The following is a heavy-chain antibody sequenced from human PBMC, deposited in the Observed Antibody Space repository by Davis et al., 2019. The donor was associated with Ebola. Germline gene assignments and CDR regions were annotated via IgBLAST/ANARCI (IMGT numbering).Heavy chain of an antibody. J-gene: IGHJ3*02. CDR2: ISGSGGST. CDR3: AKVGWKDTIFGVVSNDAFDI. V-gene: IGHV3-23*01. CDR1: GFTFSSYA. D-gene: IGHD3-3*01. Sequence: GESLKISCAASGFTFSSYAMSWVRQAPGKGLEWVSAISGSGGSTYYADSVKGRFTISRDNSKNTLYLQMNSLRAEDTAVYYCAKVGWKDTIFGVVSNDAFDIWGQGTMVTVSS.